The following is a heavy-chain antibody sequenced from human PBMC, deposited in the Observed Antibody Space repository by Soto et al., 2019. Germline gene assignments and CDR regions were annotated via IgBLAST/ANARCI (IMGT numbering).Heavy chain of an antibody. D-gene: IGHD4-4*01. J-gene: IGHJ1*01. CDR2: IDYSGTA. CDR1: YGSISVSNVF. CDR3: ARTTGRHLIC. V-gene: IGHV4-39*01. Sequence: SSETLSLTCTVSYGSISVSNVFWGGVRQPPGKGLEWIGNIDYSGTAYFNPCLGTRVTFPVDTAKKRLSLTLYSVTAADTAVYYCARTTGRHLICWGQGILVTV.